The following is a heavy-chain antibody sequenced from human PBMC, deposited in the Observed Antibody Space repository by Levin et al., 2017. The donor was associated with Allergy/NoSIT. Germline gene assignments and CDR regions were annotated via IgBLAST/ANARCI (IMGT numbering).Heavy chain of an antibody. D-gene: IGHD2-2*01. Sequence: ASVKVSCKASGYTFTSYDINWVRQATGQGLEWMGWMNPNSGNTGYAQKFQGRVTMTRNTSISTAYMELSSLRSEDTAVYYCARVSRLRGGWFVVVPAAMLHDAFDIWGQGTMVTVSS. V-gene: IGHV1-8*01. CDR3: ARVSRLRGGWFVVVPAAMLHDAFDI. CDR1: GYTFTSYD. J-gene: IGHJ3*02. CDR2: MNPNSGNT.